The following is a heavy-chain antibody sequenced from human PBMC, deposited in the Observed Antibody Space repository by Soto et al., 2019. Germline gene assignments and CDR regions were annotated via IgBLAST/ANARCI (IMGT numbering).Heavy chain of an antibody. CDR3: ATWYYYDSSGSYGMDV. J-gene: IGHJ6*02. CDR2: ISAYNGNT. D-gene: IGHD3-22*01. Sequence: ASVKVSCKASGYTFTSYGISWVRQAPGQGLEWMGWISAYNGNTNYAQKLQGRVTMATDTSTSTAYMELRSLRSDDTAVYYCATWYYYDSSGSYGMDVWGQGTTVTVSS. V-gene: IGHV1-18*04. CDR1: GYTFTSYG.